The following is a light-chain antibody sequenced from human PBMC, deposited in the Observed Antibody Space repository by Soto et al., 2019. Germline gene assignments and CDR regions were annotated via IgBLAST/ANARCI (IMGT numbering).Light chain of an antibody. Sequence: EIVLTQSPGTLSLSPGESATLYCRASQSISSNRFAWFQEKPGQAPSLLIYGVSSSATGIPDRVSGSGSGTDFSRTISRREPEDFGLYYYQQYDRSPITFGPGTKVYIK. CDR3: QQYDRSPIT. J-gene: IGKJ3*01. V-gene: IGKV3-20*01. CDR2: GVS. CDR1: QSISSNR.